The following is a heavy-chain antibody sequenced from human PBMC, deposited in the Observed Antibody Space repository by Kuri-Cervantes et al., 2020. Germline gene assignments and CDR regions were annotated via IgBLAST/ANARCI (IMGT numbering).Heavy chain of an antibody. CDR2: IIPIFGTA. Sequence: SVKVSCKASGDTFISYAISWVRQAPGQGLEWMGGIIPIFGTANYAQKFQGRVTITADESTSTAYMELSSLRSEDTAVYYCARDGTYYYDSSGYYNSYYYYYGMDVWGQGTTVTVSS. CDR1: GDTFISYA. CDR3: ARDGTYYYDSSGYYNSYYYYYGMDV. V-gene: IGHV1-69*13. D-gene: IGHD3-22*01. J-gene: IGHJ6*02.